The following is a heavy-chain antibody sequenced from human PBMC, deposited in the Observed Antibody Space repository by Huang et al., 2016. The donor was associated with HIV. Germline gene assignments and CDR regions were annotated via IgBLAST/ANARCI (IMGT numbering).Heavy chain of an antibody. V-gene: IGHV3-48*01. CDR1: GFDLKIYS. D-gene: IGHD3-10*01. J-gene: IGHJ4*02. CDR3: VREGSSSYSEPFDH. Sequence: EVQLVESGGGLVQPGGSLRLYCAASGFDLKIYSMNWGRQAPGKGLEWVSYIDGSSTRVYYADSVKGRFTISRDNARKSVFLRMNSLRVEDTAVYYCVREGSSSYSEPFDHWGQGTLVTVSS. CDR2: IDGSSTRV.